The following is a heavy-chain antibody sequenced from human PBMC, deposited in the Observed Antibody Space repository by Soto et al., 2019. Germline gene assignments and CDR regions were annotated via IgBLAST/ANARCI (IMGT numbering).Heavy chain of an antibody. D-gene: IGHD2-2*01. J-gene: IGHJ6*02. CDR2: IKQDGSEK. CDR1: GFTFSSYW. CDR3: ARDSLGYCSSTSCYYYYYGMDV. V-gene: IGHV3-7*03. Sequence: EVQLVESGGGLVQPGGSLRLSCAASGFTFSSYWMSWVRQAPGKGLEWVANIKQDGSEKYYVDSVKGRSTISRDNAKNSLYLQMNSLRAEDTAVYYCARDSLGYCSSTSCYYYYYGMDVWGQGTTVTVSS.